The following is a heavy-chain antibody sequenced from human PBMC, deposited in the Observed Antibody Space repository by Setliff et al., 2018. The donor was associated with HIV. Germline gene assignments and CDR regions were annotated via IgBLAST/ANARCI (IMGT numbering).Heavy chain of an antibody. V-gene: IGHV4-61*02. Sequence: LSLTCTVYGGSISSETFSWNWIRQPAGKGLEWIGRIYTSGSTDYNPSLKSRVTMSVDTSKNQFSLKLSSVTAADTAVYYCARGGYYYYFGVDVWGQGTTVTVSS. D-gene: IGHD3-16*01. J-gene: IGHJ6*02. CDR2: IYTSGST. CDR3: ARGGYYYYFGVDV. CDR1: GGSISSETFS.